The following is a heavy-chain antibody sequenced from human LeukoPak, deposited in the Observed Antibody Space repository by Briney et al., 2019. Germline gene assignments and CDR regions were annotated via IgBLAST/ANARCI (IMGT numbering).Heavy chain of an antibody. CDR3: ARDLEMSGSSGTNWFDP. J-gene: IGHJ5*02. V-gene: IGHV1-69*13. CDR2: IIPIFGTA. Sequence: SVKVSCKASGGTFSSYAISWVRQAPGQGLEWMGGIIPIFGTANYAQKFQGRVTITADESTSTAYMELSSLRSEDTAVYYCARDLEMSGSSGTNWFDPWGQGTLVTVSS. D-gene: IGHD3-22*01. CDR1: GGTFSSYA.